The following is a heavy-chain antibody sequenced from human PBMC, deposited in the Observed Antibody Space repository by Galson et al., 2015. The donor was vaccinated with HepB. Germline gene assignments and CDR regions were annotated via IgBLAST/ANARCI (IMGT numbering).Heavy chain of an antibody. J-gene: IGHJ3*02. V-gene: IGHV1-18*01. D-gene: IGHD3-10*01. CDR2: ISPYNGDT. Sequence: SVKVSCKASGYIFTNYGINWVRQAPGEGLEWMGWISPYNGDTKSDQKLQGRLTLTADTSTNTVFMDLRTLRSDDTAIYYCAREANMVRVFPRGAVDIWGQGTMVAVSS. CDR1: GYIFTNYG. CDR3: AREANMVRVFPRGAVDI.